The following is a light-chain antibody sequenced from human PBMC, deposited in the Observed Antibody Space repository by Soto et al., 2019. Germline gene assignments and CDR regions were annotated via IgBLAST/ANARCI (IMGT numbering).Light chain of an antibody. CDR2: EVS. J-gene: IGLJ1*01. Sequence: QSVLTQPPSASGSPGQSVTISCTGTSSDVGGYNYVSWYQQHPGKAPKLMIYEVSKRPSGVPDRFSGSKSGNTASLTVSGLQAEDEDDYYCSSYAGSNNYVFGTGTKVT. V-gene: IGLV2-8*01. CDR1: SSDVGGYNY. CDR3: SSYAGSNNYV.